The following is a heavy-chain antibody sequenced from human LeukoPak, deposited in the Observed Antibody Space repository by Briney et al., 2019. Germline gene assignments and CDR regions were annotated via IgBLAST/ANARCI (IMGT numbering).Heavy chain of an antibody. D-gene: IGHD3-3*02. CDR3: VEASWASDAYAVL. Sequence: GGSLRLSCAPSRFTFSIYAMSGVREAPARGLEWVSSIRGNGDTLNADSVKGRFTLSRDDSRNTVYLQRNKLRVADTDACYCVEASWASDAYAVLWGQGTVVTVFS. CDR2: IRGNGDT. V-gene: IGHV3-23*01. J-gene: IGHJ4*02. CDR1: RFTFSIYA.